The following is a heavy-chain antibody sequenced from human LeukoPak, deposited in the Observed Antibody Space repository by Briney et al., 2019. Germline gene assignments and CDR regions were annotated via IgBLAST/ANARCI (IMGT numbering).Heavy chain of an antibody. J-gene: IGHJ4*02. Sequence: ASVKVSCKASGYTFTGYYMHWVRQAPGQGLEWMGWINPNSGGTNYAQKFQGRVTMTRDTSISTAYMELSRLRFDDKALYYCARSSSPEDYFDYWGQGTLVTVSS. CDR3: ARSSSPEDYFDY. D-gene: IGHD2-2*01. V-gene: IGHV1-2*02. CDR2: INPNSGGT. CDR1: GYTFTGYY.